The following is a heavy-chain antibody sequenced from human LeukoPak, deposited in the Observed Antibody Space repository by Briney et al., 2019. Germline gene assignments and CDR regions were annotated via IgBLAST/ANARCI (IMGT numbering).Heavy chain of an antibody. CDR1: GGSISSSTW. CDR2: IYYSGST. J-gene: IGHJ4*02. Sequence: PSETLSLTCAVSGGSISSSTWWTWVRQPPGKGLEWIGYIYYSGSTNYNPSLKSRVSISVDTSKNQFALKLSSVTAADTAVYYCARLHETGLLFDYWGQGTLVTVSS. CDR3: ARLHETGLLFDY. D-gene: IGHD3-9*01. V-gene: IGHV4-4*02.